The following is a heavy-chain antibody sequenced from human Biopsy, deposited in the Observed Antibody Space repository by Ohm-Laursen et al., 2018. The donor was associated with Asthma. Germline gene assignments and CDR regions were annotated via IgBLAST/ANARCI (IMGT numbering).Heavy chain of an antibody. V-gene: IGHV2-5*02. CDR2: IFWDDDK. Sequence: TQTLTLTCTVSGFSLGTLGVGVGWFRQPPGKALEWLAHIFWDDDKRYSPSLQSRLTITRDTPKDQVVLTMTNMGPVDTGTYYCVHTLVGLKAFDFWGQGTLVTVSS. J-gene: IGHJ4*02. CDR1: GFSLGTLGVG. D-gene: IGHD1-26*01. CDR3: VHTLVGLKAFDF.